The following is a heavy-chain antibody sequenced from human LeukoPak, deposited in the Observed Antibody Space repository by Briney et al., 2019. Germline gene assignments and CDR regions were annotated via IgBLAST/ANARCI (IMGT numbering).Heavy chain of an antibody. CDR2: IIPIFGTA. J-gene: IGHJ4*02. CDR1: GGTFSSYA. D-gene: IGHD3-22*01. CDR3: ARHYYDSSGHYYARLGFDY. V-gene: IGHV1-69*13. Sequence: SVKVSCKASGGTFSSYAISWVRQAPGQGLEWMGGIIPIFGTANYAQKFQGRVTITADESTSTAYMELSSLRSEDTAVYYCARHYYDSSGHYYARLGFDYWGQGTLVTVSS.